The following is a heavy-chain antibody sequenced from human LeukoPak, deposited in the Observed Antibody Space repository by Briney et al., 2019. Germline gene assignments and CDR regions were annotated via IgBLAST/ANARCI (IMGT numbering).Heavy chain of an antibody. CDR1: GGPISSYY. D-gene: IGHD1-26*01. V-gene: IGHV4-59*01. CDR3: AREGTIVGATRLYYFDY. Sequence: SETLSLTCTVSGGPISSYYWSWIRQPPGKGLEWIGYIYYSGSTNYNPSLKSRVTISVDTSKNQFSLKLSSVTAADTAVYYCAREGTIVGATRLYYFDYWGQGTLVTVFS. CDR2: IYYSGST. J-gene: IGHJ4*02.